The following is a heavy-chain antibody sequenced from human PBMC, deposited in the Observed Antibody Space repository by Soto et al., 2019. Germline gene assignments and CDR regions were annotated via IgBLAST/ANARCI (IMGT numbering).Heavy chain of an antibody. D-gene: IGHD2-2*01. CDR3: ARGIVLVPAAMRYGMDV. CDR1: GGTFSSYA. Sequence: QVQLVQSGAEVKKPGSSVKVSCKASGGTFSSYAISWVRQAPGQGLEWMGGIIPIFGTANYAQKFQGRVTITGDECTSTAYMELSSLRSEDTAVYYCARGIVLVPAAMRYGMDVWGQGTTVTVSS. CDR2: IIPIFGTA. V-gene: IGHV1-69*12. J-gene: IGHJ6*02.